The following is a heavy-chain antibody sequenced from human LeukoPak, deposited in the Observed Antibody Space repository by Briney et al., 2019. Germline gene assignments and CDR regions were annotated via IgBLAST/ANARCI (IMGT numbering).Heavy chain of an antibody. J-gene: IGHJ3*02. V-gene: IGHV3-21*01. D-gene: IGHD6-13*01. CDR3: ARLAAAYAFDI. CDR2: ISSSSYI. Sequence: GGSLRLSCAASGFTFSSYSMNWVRQAPGKGLEWVSSISSSSYIYYADSVKGRFTISRDSAKNSLYLQMNSLRAEDTAVYYCARLAAAYAFDIWGQGTMVTVSS. CDR1: GFTFSSYS.